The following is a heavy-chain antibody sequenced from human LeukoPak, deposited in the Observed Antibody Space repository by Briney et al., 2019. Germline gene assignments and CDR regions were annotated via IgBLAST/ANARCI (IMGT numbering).Heavy chain of an antibody. CDR2: IYYSGST. CDR1: GGSISSSSYY. V-gene: IGHV4-39*01. CDR3: AIHGHGNWFDP. J-gene: IGHJ5*02. Sequence: PSETLSLTCTVSGGSISSSSYYWGWIRQPPGKGLEWIGSIYYSGSTYYNPSLKSRVTISVDTSKNQFSLKLSSVTAADTAAYYCAIHGHGNWFDPWGQGTLVTVSS.